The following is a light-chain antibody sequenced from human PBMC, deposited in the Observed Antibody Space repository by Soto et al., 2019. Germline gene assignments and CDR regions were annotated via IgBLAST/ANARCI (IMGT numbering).Light chain of an antibody. J-gene: IGKJ2*01. Sequence: ERVMTQSPATLSVSPGERATLSCRASQSVSSNLAWYQQKPCQAPRLLIYAASSRATGIPDRFIGSGSGTDFTLTISRLEPDDSAVYYCHHYDSSPTYTFGQGTKVDIK. CDR1: QSVSSN. V-gene: IGKV3-20*01. CDR2: AAS. CDR3: HHYDSSPTYT.